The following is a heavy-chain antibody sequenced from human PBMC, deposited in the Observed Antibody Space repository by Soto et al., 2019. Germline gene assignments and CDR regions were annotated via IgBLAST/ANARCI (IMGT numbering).Heavy chain of an antibody. D-gene: IGHD5-12*01. CDR2: ISSSSSYI. J-gene: IGHJ5*02. Sequence: EVQLVESGGGLVKPGGSLRLSCAASGFTFSSYSMNWVRQAPGKGLEWVSSISSSSSYIYYADSVKGRFTISRDNAKNSLYLQMNSLRAEDTAVYYCASTMDIVATPPLDWFDPWGQGTLVTVSS. CDR3: ASTMDIVATPPLDWFDP. CDR1: GFTFSSYS. V-gene: IGHV3-21*01.